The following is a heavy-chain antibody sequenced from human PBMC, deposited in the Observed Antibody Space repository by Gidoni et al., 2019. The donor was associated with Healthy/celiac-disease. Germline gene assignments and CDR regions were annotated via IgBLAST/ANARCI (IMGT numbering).Heavy chain of an antibody. CDR3: ARHGGHYYDFWSGYWGFDY. Sequence: QLQLQESGPGLVKPSETLSLTCTVSGGSISSSSYYWGWLRQPPGKGLELIGSIYYSGSTYYNPSLKSRVTISVDTSKNQFSLKLSSVTAADTAVYYCARHGGHYYDFWSGYWGFDYWGQGTLVTVSS. V-gene: IGHV4-39*01. CDR1: GGSISSSSYY. CDR2: IYYSGST. J-gene: IGHJ4*02. D-gene: IGHD3-3*01.